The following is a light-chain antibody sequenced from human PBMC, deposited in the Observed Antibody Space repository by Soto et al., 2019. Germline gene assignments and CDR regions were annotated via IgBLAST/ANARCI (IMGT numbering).Light chain of an antibody. Sequence: QSVLTQPPSASGTPGQRVTISCSGGSSNIGTNFVYWYQQLPGTAPKLLIYRNDQRPSGVPDRFSGSKSGTSAALAISGLRSEDDADYYCAGWDDSLSGYVVFGGGTQLTVL. V-gene: IGLV1-47*01. CDR2: RND. J-gene: IGLJ2*01. CDR3: AGWDDSLSGYVV. CDR1: SSNIGTNF.